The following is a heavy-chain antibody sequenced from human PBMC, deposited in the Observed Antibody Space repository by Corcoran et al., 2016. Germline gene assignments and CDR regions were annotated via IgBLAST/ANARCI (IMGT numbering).Heavy chain of an antibody. D-gene: IGHD4-4*01. CDR3: ASRVSNYDPTYYYYYGMDV. CDR1: GGTFSSYA. Sequence: QVQLVQSGAEVKKPGSSVKVSCKASGGTFSSYAISWVRQAPGQGLEWMGGIIPIFGTANYAQKCQGRVTITADKSTSTAYMELSSLRSEDTAVYYCASRVSNYDPTYYYYYGMDVWGQGTTVTVSS. J-gene: IGHJ6*02. CDR2: IIPIFGTA. V-gene: IGHV1-69*06.